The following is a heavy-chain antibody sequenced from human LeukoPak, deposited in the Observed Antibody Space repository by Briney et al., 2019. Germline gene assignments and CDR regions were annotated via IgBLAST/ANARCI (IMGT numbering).Heavy chain of an antibody. J-gene: IGHJ3*02. Sequence: GGSLRLSCAASGFTFSSYGMSWVRQAPGKGLEWVSAISGSGGSTYYADSVKGRFTISRDNSKNTLYLQMNSLRAEDTAVYYCAKDLAWGSGSYTDAFDIWGQGTMVTVSS. CDR2: ISGSGGST. D-gene: IGHD3-10*01. CDR1: GFTFSSYG. CDR3: AKDLAWGSGSYTDAFDI. V-gene: IGHV3-23*01.